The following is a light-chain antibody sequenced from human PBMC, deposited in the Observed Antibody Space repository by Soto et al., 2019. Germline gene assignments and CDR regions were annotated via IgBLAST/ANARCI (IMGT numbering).Light chain of an antibody. CDR2: AAS. CDR3: QQSYTTPRT. J-gene: IGKJ4*01. CDR1: QSIKSN. Sequence: DIQMTQSPSSLSASIGDRVTITCRASQSIKSNLNWYQQRPGKAPKLLISAASRLQSGVPSRFSGSGSGTDFTLTISSLQPEDFATYYCQQSYTTPRTFGGGTKVEIK. V-gene: IGKV1-39*01.